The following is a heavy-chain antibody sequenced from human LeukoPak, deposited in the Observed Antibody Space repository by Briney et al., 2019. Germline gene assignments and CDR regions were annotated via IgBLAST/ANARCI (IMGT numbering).Heavy chain of an antibody. CDR1: GFTFSSYE. CDR2: ISSSGSTI. Sequence: PGGSLRLSRAASGFTFSSYEMNWVRQAPGKGLEWVSYISSSGSTIYYADSVKGRFTISRDNAKNSLYLQMNSLRAEDTAVYYCASMRPAADDYDYVWGSYRSSDYWGQGTLVTVSS. CDR3: ASMRPAADDYDYVWGSYRSSDY. J-gene: IGHJ4*02. V-gene: IGHV3-48*03. D-gene: IGHD3-16*02.